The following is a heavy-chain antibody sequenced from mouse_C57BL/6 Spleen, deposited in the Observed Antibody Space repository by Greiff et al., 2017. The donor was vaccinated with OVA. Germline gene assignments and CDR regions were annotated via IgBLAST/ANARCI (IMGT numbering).Heavy chain of an antibody. CDR3: TRDQDYGSSFSYWYFDV. CDR1: GFTFSSYA. D-gene: IGHD1-1*01. V-gene: IGHV5-9-1*02. J-gene: IGHJ1*03. Sequence: EVMLVESGEGLVKPGGSLKLSCAASGFTFSSYAMSWVRQTPEKRLEWVAYISSGGDYIYYADTVKGRFTISRDNARNTLYLQMSSLKSEDTAMYYCTRDQDYGSSFSYWYFDVWGTGTTVTVSS. CDR2: ISSGGDYI.